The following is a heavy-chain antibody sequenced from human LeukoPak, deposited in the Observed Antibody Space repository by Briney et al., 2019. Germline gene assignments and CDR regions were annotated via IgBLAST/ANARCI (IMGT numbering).Heavy chain of an antibody. CDR3: AKDYYMTTIFDY. CDR2: ISGSGGST. CDR1: RFTFSSYD. D-gene: IGHD4-17*01. V-gene: IGHV3-23*01. Sequence: GGSLRLSCAASRFTFSSYDMGWVRQAPGKGLEWVSAISGSGGSTYYGDSVKGRFTISRDNSKNTLFLQMNSLRAEDTAIYYCAKDYYMTTIFDYWGQGTLVTVSS. J-gene: IGHJ4*02.